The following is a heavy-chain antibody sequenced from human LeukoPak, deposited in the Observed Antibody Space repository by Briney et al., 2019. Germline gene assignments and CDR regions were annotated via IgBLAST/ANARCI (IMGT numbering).Heavy chain of an antibody. D-gene: IGHD3-10*01. Sequence: PGGSLRLSCAASGSTFSSYEMNWVRQAPGKGLEWVSYISSSGSTIYYADSVKGRFTISRDNAKNSLYLQMNSLRAEDTAVYYCARDCRILWFGELLRNWFDPWGQGTLVTVSS. CDR3: ARDCRILWFGELLRNWFDP. CDR1: GSTFSSYE. V-gene: IGHV3-48*03. J-gene: IGHJ5*02. CDR2: ISSSGSTI.